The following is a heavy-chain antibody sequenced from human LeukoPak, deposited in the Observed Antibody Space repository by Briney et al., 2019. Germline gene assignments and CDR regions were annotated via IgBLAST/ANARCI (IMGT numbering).Heavy chain of an antibody. V-gene: IGHV3-21*01. CDR3: ARVSDLIDY. CDR1: GFTFSSYA. J-gene: IGHJ4*02. D-gene: IGHD3-16*02. Sequence: GGSLRLSCAASGFTFSSYAMSWVRQAPGKGLEWVSSISSSSSYIYYADSVKGRFTISRDNAKNSLYLQMNSLRAEDTAVYYCARVSDLIDYWGQGTLVTVSS. CDR2: ISSSSSYI.